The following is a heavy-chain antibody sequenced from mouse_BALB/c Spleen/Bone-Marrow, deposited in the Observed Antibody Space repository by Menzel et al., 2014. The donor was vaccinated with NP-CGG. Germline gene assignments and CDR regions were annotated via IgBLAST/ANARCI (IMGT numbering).Heavy chain of an antibody. CDR2: ISSGGSYT. V-gene: IGHV5-6-4*01. J-gene: IGHJ4*01. Sequence: EVQRVESGGGLVKPGGSLKLSCAASGFTFSSYTMSWVRQTPEKRLEWVATISSGGSYTYYPDSVKGRFTISRDNAKNTLYLQMSSLKSEDTAMYYCTGDLYDGYYYYAMDYWGQGTSVTVSS. CDR1: GFTFSSYT. CDR3: TGDLYDGYYYYAMDY. D-gene: IGHD2-3*01.